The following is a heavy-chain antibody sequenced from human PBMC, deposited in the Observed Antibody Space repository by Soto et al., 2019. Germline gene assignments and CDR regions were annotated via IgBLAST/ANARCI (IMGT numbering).Heavy chain of an antibody. CDR1: GYNFNTYG. D-gene: IGHD2-21*01. J-gene: IGHJ4*02. CDR2: ISGYNGYT. V-gene: IGHV1-18*01. CDR3: ARDRDSSHTEAHIDY. Sequence: DSVKVSCKTSGYNFNTYGIIWVRQAPGQGLEWMGWISGYNGYTKYTESLEDRVTLSTDTSTSTAYLELRSLRSGDTALYFCARDRDSSHTEAHIDYWGQGSLVTVSS.